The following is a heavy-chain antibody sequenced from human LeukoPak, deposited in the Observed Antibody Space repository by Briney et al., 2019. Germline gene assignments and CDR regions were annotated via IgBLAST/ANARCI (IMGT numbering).Heavy chain of an antibody. V-gene: IGHV4-39*07. CDR3: ATLGEYYDSSGYYYN. D-gene: IGHD3-22*01. CDR2: INHSGST. CDR1: GGSISGSSYY. Sequence: SETLSLTCTVSGGSISGSSYYWSWIRQPPGKGLEWIGEINHSGSTYYNPSLKSRVTISEDTSKNQFSLKLTSVTAADTAVYYCATLGEYYDSSGYYYNWGQGTLVTVSS. J-gene: IGHJ4*02.